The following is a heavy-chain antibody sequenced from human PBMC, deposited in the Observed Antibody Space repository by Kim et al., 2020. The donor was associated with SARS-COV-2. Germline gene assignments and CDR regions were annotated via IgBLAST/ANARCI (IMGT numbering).Heavy chain of an antibody. CDR1: GGSISSGGYY. CDR3: ASNYYDILTGYSPAPPRY. Sequence: SETLSLTCTVSGGSISSGGYYWSWIRQHPGKGLEWIGYIYYSGSTYYNPSLKSRVTISVDTSKNQFSLKLSSVTAADTAVYYCASNYYDILTGYSPAPPRYWGQGTRVTVSS. V-gene: IGHV4-31*03. J-gene: IGHJ4*02. D-gene: IGHD3-9*01. CDR2: IYYSGST.